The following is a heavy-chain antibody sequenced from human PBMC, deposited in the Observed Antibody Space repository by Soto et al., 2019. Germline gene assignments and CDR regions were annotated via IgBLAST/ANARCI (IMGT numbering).Heavy chain of an antibody. V-gene: IGHV1-18*01. Sequence: GAPVKVSCTASGYTFTSYGISWVRQAPGQGLEWMGWISGYNGNTNLAQKLQGRVTMTTDTPTSTAFMELRSLRSDDTAMYYCARSRRGAYSSGWYSLSGYYNYGIDVWGQGTTVTVSS. CDR3: ARSRRGAYSSGWYSLSGYYNYGIDV. CDR1: GYTFTSYG. CDR2: ISGYNGNT. J-gene: IGHJ6*02. D-gene: IGHD6-19*01.